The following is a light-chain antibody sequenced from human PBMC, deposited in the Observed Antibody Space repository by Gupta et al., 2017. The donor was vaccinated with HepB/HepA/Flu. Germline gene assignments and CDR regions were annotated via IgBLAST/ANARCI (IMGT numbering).Light chain of an antibody. CDR3: QQYGSSPWT. Sequence: EIVLTKSPGTLSLSPGERATLSCRASQSVSSSYLAWYQQKPGQAPRLLIYGASSRATGIPDRFSGSGSVTDFTLTISRLEPEDFAVYYCQQYGSSPWTFGQGTKVEIK. J-gene: IGKJ1*01. CDR2: GAS. V-gene: IGKV3-20*01. CDR1: QSVSSSY.